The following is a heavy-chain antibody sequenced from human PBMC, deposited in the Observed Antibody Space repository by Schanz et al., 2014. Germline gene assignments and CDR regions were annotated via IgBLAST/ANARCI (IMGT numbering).Heavy chain of an antibody. D-gene: IGHD2-15*01. CDR2: ISSSSSTR. J-gene: IGHJ6*02. Sequence: EVQLVESGGGLVQPGGSLRLSCAASGFTFSSYSMNWVRQAPGKGLEWVSYISSSSSTRYYADSVKGRFTISRDNAKNSLFLQMNSLRAEDTAVYYCARDFLLEQLGYSHYYYAMDVWGQCTTVTVSS. CDR3: ARDFLLEQLGYSHYYYAMDV. CDR1: GFTFSSYS. V-gene: IGHV3-48*01.